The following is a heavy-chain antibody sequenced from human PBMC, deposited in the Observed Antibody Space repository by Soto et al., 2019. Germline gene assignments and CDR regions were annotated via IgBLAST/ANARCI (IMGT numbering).Heavy chain of an antibody. CDR2: IYYSGST. CDR3: ARGHGWVDY. V-gene: IGHV4-59*12. J-gene: IGHJ4*02. D-gene: IGHD6-19*01. Sequence: SETRSLACTVWGDCISRWYWSWIRQPPGKGLEWIGYIYYSGSTDYSPSFQGHVTISADKSISTAYLQWSSLKASDSALYFCARGHGWVDYWGQGTLVTVSS. CDR1: GDCISRWY.